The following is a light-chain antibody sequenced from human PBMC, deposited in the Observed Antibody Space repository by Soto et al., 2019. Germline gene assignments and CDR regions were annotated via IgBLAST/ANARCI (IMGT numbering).Light chain of an antibody. CDR1: QSITNR. Sequence: DIQMTQSPSTLPASVGDRVAITCRASQSITNRLAWYQLKPGKAPKVLIYDALNLESGVPSRFSGSGYGTEFTLTIRSLQPDDFATYCCQHYGGMWTFGQGTKVDIK. CDR3: QHYGGMWT. J-gene: IGKJ1*01. CDR2: DAL. V-gene: IGKV1-5*01.